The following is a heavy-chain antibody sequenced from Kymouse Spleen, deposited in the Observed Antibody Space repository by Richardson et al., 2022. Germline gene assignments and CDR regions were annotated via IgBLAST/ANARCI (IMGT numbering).Heavy chain of an antibody. V-gene: IGHV4-39*01. CDR3: ALHSGSYLNWFDP. CDR2: IYYSGST. J-gene: IGHJ5*02. Sequence: QLQLQESGPGLVKPSETLSLTCTVSGGSISSSSYYWGWIRQPPGKGLEWIGSIYYSGSTYYNPSLKSRVTISVDTSKNQFSLKLSSVTAADTAVYYCALHSGSYLNWFDPWGQGTLVTVSS. D-gene: IGHD1-26*01. CDR1: GGSISSSSYY.